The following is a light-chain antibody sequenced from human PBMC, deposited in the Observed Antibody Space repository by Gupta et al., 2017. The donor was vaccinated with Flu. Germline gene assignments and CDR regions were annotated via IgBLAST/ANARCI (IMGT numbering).Light chain of an antibody. V-gene: IGKV1D-12*01. CDR2: ATS. CDR3: LQADRFPYT. Sequence: DVQLTQSPSSVSASVGDRVCITCRTSQDVSVWLAWYQQKPGEAPRRLISATSDLQSGVPSRFSGSGSGTHFTLTISRLQTEDFGIYYCLQADRFPYTFGQGTKLEIK. J-gene: IGKJ2*01. CDR1: QDVSVW.